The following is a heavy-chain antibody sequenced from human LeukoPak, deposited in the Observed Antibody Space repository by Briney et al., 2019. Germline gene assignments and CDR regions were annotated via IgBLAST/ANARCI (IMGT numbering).Heavy chain of an antibody. V-gene: IGHV4-34*01. D-gene: IGHD1-26*01. Sequence: SETLSLTCGVQGGTFSDFYWSWIRRSPGKGLEWIGEIHHRGSTNYNPSLKSRVTMSVDTSRAQFSLNLTSVTAADTAVYYCARVSSFQWELLPWFDPWGQGTLVTVSS. J-gene: IGHJ5*02. CDR3: ARVSSFQWELLPWFDP. CDR1: GGTFSDFY. CDR2: IHHRGST.